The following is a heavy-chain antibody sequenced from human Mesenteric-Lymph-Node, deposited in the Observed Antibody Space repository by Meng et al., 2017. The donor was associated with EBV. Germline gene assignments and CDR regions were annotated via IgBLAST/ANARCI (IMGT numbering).Heavy chain of an antibody. J-gene: IGHJ5*02. CDR2: VNHAGTT. Sequence: QVHRQQWGAGLLKPSGTLSLTCAVYGGSFSDYYWTWIRQPPGKGLEWIGEVNHAGTTIYNPSLESRVTISVDTSKNQFSLKLTSVTAADTAVYFCAALGSFASSIDPWGQGTLVTVSS. CDR3: AALGSFASSIDP. D-gene: IGHD3-16*01. V-gene: IGHV4-34*01. CDR1: GGSFSDYY.